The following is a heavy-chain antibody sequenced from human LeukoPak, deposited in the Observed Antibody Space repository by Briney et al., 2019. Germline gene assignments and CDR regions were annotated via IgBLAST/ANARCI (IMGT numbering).Heavy chain of an antibody. V-gene: IGHV3-23*01. Sequence: PGGSLKLSCAASGSAFSSYAMSWVRQAPGKGLEWDSPISGSGGSTYYADSVKGRFTISRDNSKNTLYLQMNSLRAEDTAVYYCAKDPYYYDSSGYYYPTFFDYWGQGTLVTVSS. CDR2: ISGSGGST. D-gene: IGHD3-22*01. CDR3: AKDPYYYDSSGYYYPTFFDY. J-gene: IGHJ4*02. CDR1: GSAFSSYA.